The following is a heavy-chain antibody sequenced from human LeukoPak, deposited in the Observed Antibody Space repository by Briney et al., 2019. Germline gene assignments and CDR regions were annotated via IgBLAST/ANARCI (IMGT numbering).Heavy chain of an antibody. CDR2: TYYRSKWYT. J-gene: IGHJ4*02. D-gene: IGHD3-22*01. Sequence: SQTLSLTCAISGDSVSSKSTAWNWIRQSPSRGLEWLGRTYYRSKWYTGYAVSVKGRITINPDTSKNQFSLQLNSVTPEDTAVYYCASGNGDVDYYDSSGYYPFDYWGQGTLVTVSS. CDR1: GDSVSSKSTA. CDR3: ASGNGDVDYYDSSGYYPFDY. V-gene: IGHV6-1*01.